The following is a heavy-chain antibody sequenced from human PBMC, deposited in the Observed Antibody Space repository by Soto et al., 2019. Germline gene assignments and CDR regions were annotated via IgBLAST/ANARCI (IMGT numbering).Heavy chain of an antibody. CDR3: ARPLTGGSQAFDF. V-gene: IGHV3-74*01. J-gene: IGHJ3*01. CDR1: GFTFSRYG. CDR2: INSDGSST. Sequence: PXXSLRLCCAAWGFTFSRYGMHWILQAPGKGLEWVSRINSDGSSTSYADSVKGRFTISRDNAKNTLYLQMNSLRAEDTAVYYCARPLTGGSQAFDFWRHGTTVTVS. D-gene: IGHD2-15*01.